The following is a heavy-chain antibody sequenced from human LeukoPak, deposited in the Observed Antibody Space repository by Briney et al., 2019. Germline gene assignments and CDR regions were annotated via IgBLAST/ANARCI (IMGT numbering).Heavy chain of an antibody. CDR2: IKQDGSEK. Sequence: GKSLRLSCATSGFTFSGYGMHWVRQAPGKGLEWVANIKQDGSEKYYVDSVKGRFTISRDNAKNSLYLQMNSLGAEDTAVYYCATQTPGMFLYYDFWSGQDYWGQGTLVTVSS. CDR1: GFTFSGYG. J-gene: IGHJ4*02. D-gene: IGHD3-3*01. V-gene: IGHV3-7*01. CDR3: ATQTPGMFLYYDFWSGQDY.